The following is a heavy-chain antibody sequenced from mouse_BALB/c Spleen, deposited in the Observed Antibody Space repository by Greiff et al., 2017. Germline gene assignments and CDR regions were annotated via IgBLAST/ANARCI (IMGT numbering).Heavy chain of an antibody. Sequence: EVKLVESGPDLVKSSQSLSLTCTVSGYSITSGYSWHWIRQFPGNKLEWMGYIHYSGSTNYNPSLKSRITITRDTSKNQFFLQLNTVTTEDTATYYCARLGDRYDTMDYWGQGTSVTVSS. CDR2: IHYSGST. V-gene: IGHV3-1*02. D-gene: IGHD2-14*01. CDR1: GYSITSGYS. CDR3: ARLGDRYDTMDY. J-gene: IGHJ4*01.